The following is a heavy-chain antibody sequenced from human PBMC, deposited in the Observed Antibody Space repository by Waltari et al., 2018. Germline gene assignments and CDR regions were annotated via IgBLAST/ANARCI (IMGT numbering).Heavy chain of an antibody. D-gene: IGHD6-13*01. CDR2: IIPILGTA. J-gene: IGHJ5*02. CDR3: ARDFPNSSSFKLGGFDP. CDR1: GGTFSSYA. V-gene: IGHV1-69*14. Sequence: QVQLVQSGAEVKKPGSSVKVSCKASGGTFSSYAISWGRQAPGQGLEWMGGIIPILGTANYAQKFQGRVTITADKATSTAYMELSSLRSEDTAVYYCARDFPNSSSFKLGGFDPWGQGTLVTVSS.